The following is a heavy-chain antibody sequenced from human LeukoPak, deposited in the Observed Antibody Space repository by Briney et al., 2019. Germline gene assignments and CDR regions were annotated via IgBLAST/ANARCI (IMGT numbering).Heavy chain of an antibody. D-gene: IGHD3-10*01. V-gene: IGHV3-7*01. CDR2: IKQDGSEK. CDR1: GFTFSSYW. CDR3: ARDITMVRGAGMDV. Sequence: PGGSLRLSCAASGFTFSSYWMSWVRQAPGKGLEWVANIKQDGSEKYYVDSVKGRFTISGDNAKNSLYLQMNSLRAEDTAVYYCARDITMVRGAGMDVWGQGTTVTVSS. J-gene: IGHJ6*02.